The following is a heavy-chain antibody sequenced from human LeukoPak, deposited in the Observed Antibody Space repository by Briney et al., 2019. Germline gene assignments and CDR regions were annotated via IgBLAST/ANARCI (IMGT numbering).Heavy chain of an antibody. J-gene: IGHJ5*02. Sequence: SETLSLTCAVYGGSFSGYYWSWIRQPPGKGLEWIGEINHSGSTNYNPSLKSRVTISLDTSKNQFSLKLSSVTAADTAVYYCARVPMGLLLRKHWFDPWGQGTLVTVSS. V-gene: IGHV4-34*01. D-gene: IGHD2/OR15-2a*01. CDR2: INHSGST. CDR3: ARVPMGLLLRKHWFDP. CDR1: GGSFSGYY.